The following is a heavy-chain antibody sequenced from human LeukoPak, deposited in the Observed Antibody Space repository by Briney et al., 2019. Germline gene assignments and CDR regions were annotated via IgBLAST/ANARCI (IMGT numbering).Heavy chain of an antibody. CDR3: ARAPDPFDYTGPGPRRNKLYYFDY. CDR1: GYTFTDYG. V-gene: IGHV1-18*01. D-gene: IGHD4-11*01. Sequence: ASVKVSCKASGYTFTDYGISWVRQAPGQGLEWMGWISAYNGNRNYAQKLQGRVTMTTDASTSTAYMELRSLTSDDTAVYYCARAPDPFDYTGPGPRRNKLYYFDYWGQGTLVTVSS. CDR2: ISAYNGNR. J-gene: IGHJ4*02.